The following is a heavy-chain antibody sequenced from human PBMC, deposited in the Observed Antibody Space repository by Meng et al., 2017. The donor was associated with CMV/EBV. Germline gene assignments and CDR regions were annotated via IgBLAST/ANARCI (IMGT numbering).Heavy chain of an antibody. CDR2: INHSGST. V-gene: IGHV4-34*01. J-gene: IGHJ5*02. CDR3: ARRVGRVVPAAIHWFDP. CDR1: GSFSGYY. Sequence: GSFSGYYWSWIRQPPGKGLEWIGEINHSGSTNYNPSLKSRVTISVDTSKNQFSLKLSSVTAADTAVNYCARRVGRVVPAAIHWFDPWGQGTLVTVSS. D-gene: IGHD2-2*01.